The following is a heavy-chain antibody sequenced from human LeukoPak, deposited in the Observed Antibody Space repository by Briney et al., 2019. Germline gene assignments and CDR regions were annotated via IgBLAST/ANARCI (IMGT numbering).Heavy chain of an antibody. CDR3: AKEPLGYSYGYFDY. Sequence: SGGSLRLSCAASGFTFSNYAMSWVRQAPGKGLEWVSTISGSGGSTYYADSVKGRFTISRDNSKNTLYLQMNSLRAEDTAVFYCAKEPLGYSYGYFDYWGQGTLVTVSS. D-gene: IGHD5-18*01. CDR2: ISGSGGST. CDR1: GFTFSNYA. J-gene: IGHJ4*02. V-gene: IGHV3-23*01.